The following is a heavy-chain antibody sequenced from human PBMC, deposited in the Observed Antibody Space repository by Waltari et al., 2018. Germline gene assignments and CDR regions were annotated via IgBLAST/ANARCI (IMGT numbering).Heavy chain of an antibody. V-gene: IGHV4-59*11. CDR1: GGSMTSHY. J-gene: IGHJ6*03. D-gene: IGHD2-2*01. Sequence: QVQLQESGPGLVRPSETLSLTCTVSGGSMTSHYWSWIRQSPGKGLEWVGYVFHSVGTNSNPSLKGRVTMSLDTSKGQFSLKLTSVTPADTAVYYCASDILHSCYYYMDVWGKGTLVTVSS. CDR3: ASDILHSCYYYMDV. CDR2: VFHSVGT.